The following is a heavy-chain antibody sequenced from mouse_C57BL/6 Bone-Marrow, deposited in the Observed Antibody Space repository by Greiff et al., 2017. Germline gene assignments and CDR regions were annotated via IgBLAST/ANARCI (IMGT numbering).Heavy chain of an antibody. CDR3: TTSYTPAMDY. D-gene: IGHD2-12*01. V-gene: IGHV14-4*01. J-gene: IGHJ4*01. CDR1: GFNIQDDY. CDR2: IDPENGDT. Sequence: VQLQQSGAELVRPGASVKLSCTASGFNIQDDYMHWVKQRPEQGLEWIGWIDPENGDTEYASKFQGKATITADTSSNTAYLQLSSLTSEDTAVYYCTTSYTPAMDYWGQGTSVTVSS.